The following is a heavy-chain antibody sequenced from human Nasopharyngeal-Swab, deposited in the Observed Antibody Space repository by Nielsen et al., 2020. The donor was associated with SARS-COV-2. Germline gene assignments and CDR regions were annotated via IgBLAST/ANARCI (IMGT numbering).Heavy chain of an antibody. Sequence: WIRQPPGKGLEWIGSIYHSGSTNYNPSLKSRVTISVDTYKNQFSLKLSSVTTADTAVYYCAIGHCSSTSCYPRPFDYWGQGTLVTVSS. D-gene: IGHD2-2*01. V-gene: IGHV4-39*07. J-gene: IGHJ4*02. CDR3: AIGHCSSTSCYPRPFDY. CDR2: IYHSGST.